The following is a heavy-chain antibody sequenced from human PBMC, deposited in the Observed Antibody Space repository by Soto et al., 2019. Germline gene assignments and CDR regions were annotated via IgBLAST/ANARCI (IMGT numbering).Heavy chain of an antibody. D-gene: IGHD2-15*01. V-gene: IGHV4-39*01. J-gene: IGHJ4*02. CDR3: GRVVIAATSHPDFDY. CDR2: IYNSATT. Sequence: SETLSLTCTVSGGSVNSPNYYWGWIRQPPGKGLEWIGSIYNSATTYYNPSLKTRVTISADTSRNQFSLNLRSVTAADTAMYYCGRVVIAATSHPDFDYWGQGAPVTVYS. CDR1: GGSVNSPNYY.